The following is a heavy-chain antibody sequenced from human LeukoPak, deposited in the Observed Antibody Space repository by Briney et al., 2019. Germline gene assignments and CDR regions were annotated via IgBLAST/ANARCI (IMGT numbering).Heavy chain of an antibody. V-gene: IGHV3-74*01. J-gene: IGHJ5*02. CDR2: MYGDMSDI. CDR1: GFTFSDSW. Sequence: GGSLRLSCEVSGFTFSDSWMHWVRQTPGKGLVWVSRMYGDMSDISYADSVKGRFTISRDNAKNTVYLQMNSLRGEDTAVYCCARDLGLRGSTWGQGTLVTVSS. CDR3: ARDLGLRGST. D-gene: IGHD4-23*01.